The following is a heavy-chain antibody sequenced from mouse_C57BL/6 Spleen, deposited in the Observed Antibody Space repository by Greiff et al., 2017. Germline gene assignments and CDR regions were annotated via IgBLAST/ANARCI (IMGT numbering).Heavy chain of an antibody. Sequence: QVQLQQPGAELVKPGASVKLSCKASGYTFTSYWMHWVKQRPGQGLEWIGMIHPNSGSTNYNEKFKSKATLTVDKSSSTAYMQLSSLTSEDSAVYYCARPYYYGSSPGYAMDYWGQGTSVTVSS. CDR1: GYTFTSYW. V-gene: IGHV1-64*01. CDR3: ARPYYYGSSPGYAMDY. D-gene: IGHD1-1*01. CDR2: IHPNSGST. J-gene: IGHJ4*01.